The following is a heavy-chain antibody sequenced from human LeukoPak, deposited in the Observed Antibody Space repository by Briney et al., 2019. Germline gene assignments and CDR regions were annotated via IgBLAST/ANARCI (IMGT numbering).Heavy chain of an antibody. CDR3: ARDIAARPIDY. Sequence: ASVKVSCKASGYTFTNYGITWVRQAPGQGLEWMGWISAYNGNANYAQKLQGRVTMTTDTSTSTAYMELRSLRSDDTAVYYCARDIAARPIDYWGQGTLVTVSS. CDR1: GYTFTNYG. CDR2: ISAYNGNA. D-gene: IGHD6-6*01. V-gene: IGHV1-18*01. J-gene: IGHJ4*02.